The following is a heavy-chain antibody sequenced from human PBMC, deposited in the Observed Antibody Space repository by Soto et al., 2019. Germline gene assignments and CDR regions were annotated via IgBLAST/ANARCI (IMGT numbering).Heavy chain of an antibody. D-gene: IGHD5-18*01. J-gene: IGHJ3*02. CDR2: IYWDDDK. V-gene: IGHV2-5*02. CDR3: AHRLRSGYNYADAFDI. Sequence: QITLKESGPTLVKPTQTLTLTCTFSGFSLSTSGVGVGWIRQPPGKALEWLAFIYWDDDKRYSPSLKSRLTITKDTSKNQVVLTMTNMDPVDTATYYCAHRLRSGYNYADAFDIWGQGTMVTVSS. CDR1: GFSLSTSGVG.